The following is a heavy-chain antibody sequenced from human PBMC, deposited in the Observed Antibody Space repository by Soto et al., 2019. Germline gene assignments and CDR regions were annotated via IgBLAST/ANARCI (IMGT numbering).Heavy chain of an antibody. D-gene: IGHD5-12*01. CDR2: IYPGDSDT. CDR3: ARQYCYMATINNDAFYI. Sequence: GESLKISCKGSGYSFNVYWIAWVRQMPGQGLEWMGIIYPGDSDTTYSSSFQGQATISADKTISTVYLQLSSLKASDTAMYYCARQYCYMATINNDAFYIWGQGTMVTVSS. J-gene: IGHJ3*02. CDR1: GYSFNVYW. V-gene: IGHV5-51*01.